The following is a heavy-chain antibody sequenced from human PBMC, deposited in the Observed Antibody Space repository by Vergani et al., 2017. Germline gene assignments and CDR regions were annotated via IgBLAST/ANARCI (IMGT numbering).Heavy chain of an antibody. CDR1: GYSFTSYW. CDR3: ARHQYSSSSPFDY. D-gene: IGHD6-6*01. V-gene: IGHV5-51*01. J-gene: IGHJ4*02. Sequence: EVQLVPSGAEVKTPGASLKISCTCSGYSFTSYWIGWVRQMPGKGLEWMGIIYPGDSDTRYSPSFQGQVTISADKSISTAYLQWSSLKASDTAMYYCARHQYSSSSPFDYWGQGTLVTVSS. CDR2: IYPGDSDT.